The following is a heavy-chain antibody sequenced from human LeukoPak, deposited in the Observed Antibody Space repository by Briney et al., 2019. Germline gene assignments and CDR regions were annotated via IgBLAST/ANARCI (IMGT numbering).Heavy chain of an antibody. J-gene: IGHJ4*02. CDR2: FDPEDGET. V-gene: IGHV1-24*01. Sequence: GASVKVSCKVSGYTLAELSMHWVRQAPGKGLEWMGGFDPEDGETIYTQKFQGRVTMTEGTSTDTAYMELSSLRSEDTAVYYCATRTYYYESSGYYYDGWGQGTLVTVSS. D-gene: IGHD3-22*01. CDR1: GYTLAELS. CDR3: ATRTYYYESSGYYYDG.